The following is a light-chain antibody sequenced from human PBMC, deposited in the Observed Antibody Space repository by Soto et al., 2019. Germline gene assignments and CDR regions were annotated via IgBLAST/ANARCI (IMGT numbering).Light chain of an antibody. CDR2: GAS. J-gene: IGKJ4*01. Sequence: EIVLTQSPGTLSLSPGERATLSCRASQSVSSTNLAWYQQTPGQAPRLLIYGASSRATGIPDRFSGSGSGTDFTLTISRLEPEDFAVYYCQHYGSLVLTFGGGTKVEIK. CDR1: QSVSSTN. CDR3: QHYGSLVLT. V-gene: IGKV3-20*01.